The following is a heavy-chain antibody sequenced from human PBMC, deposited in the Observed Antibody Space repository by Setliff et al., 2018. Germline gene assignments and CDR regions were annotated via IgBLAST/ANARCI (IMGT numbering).Heavy chain of an antibody. CDR2: IYYSGST. J-gene: IGHJ4*02. D-gene: IGHD3-9*01. Sequence: PSETLSLTCTVSGGSISSGDYYWSWIRQPPGKGLEWIGYIYYSGSTYYNPSLKSRVTISVDTSKNQFSLKLSSVTAADTAVYYCARGYGVLTGYYNYWGRGTLVTVSS. CDR3: ARGYGVLTGYYNY. CDR1: GGSISSGDYY. V-gene: IGHV4-30-4*08.